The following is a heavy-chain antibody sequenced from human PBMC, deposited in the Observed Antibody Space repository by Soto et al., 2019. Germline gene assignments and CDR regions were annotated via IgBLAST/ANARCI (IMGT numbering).Heavy chain of an antibody. CDR1: GFTFSSYG. Sequence: GGSLRLSCAASGFTFSSYGMHWVRQAPGKGLEWVAVIWYDGSNKYYADSVKGRFTISRDNSKNTLYLQMNSLRAEDTAVYYCAREATETKYYDFWSGYRGDYYYGMDVWGQGTTVTVSS. CDR2: IWYDGSNK. CDR3: AREATETKYYDFWSGYRGDYYYGMDV. J-gene: IGHJ6*02. V-gene: IGHV3-33*01. D-gene: IGHD3-3*01.